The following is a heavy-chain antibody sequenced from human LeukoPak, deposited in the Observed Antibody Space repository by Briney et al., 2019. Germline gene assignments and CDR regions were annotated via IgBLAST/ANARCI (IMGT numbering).Heavy chain of an antibody. V-gene: IGHV1-2*06. D-gene: IGHD6-13*01. J-gene: IGHJ6*02. CDR3: ARGSRAAAGIIYYYYGMDV. Sequence: GASVKVSCKASGYTFTGYYMHWVRQAPGQGLEWMGRINPNSGGTNYAQKFQGRVTMTRDTSISTAYMELSRLRSDDTAVYYCARGSRAAAGIIYYYYGMDVWGQGTTVTVSS. CDR1: GYTFTGYY. CDR2: INPNSGGT.